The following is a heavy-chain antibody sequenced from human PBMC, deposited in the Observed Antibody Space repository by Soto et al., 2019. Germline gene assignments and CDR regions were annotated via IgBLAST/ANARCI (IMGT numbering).Heavy chain of an antibody. CDR3: AGSLRGYSYGYYYYYGMDV. CDR2: ISSSGSTI. V-gene: IGHV3-48*03. D-gene: IGHD5-18*01. Sequence: GGSLRLSCAASGFTFSSYEMNWVRQAPGKGLEWVSYISSSGSTIYYADSVKGRFTISRDNAKNSLYLQMNSLRAEDTAVYYCAGSLRGYSYGYYYYYGMDVWGQGTTVTAP. J-gene: IGHJ6*02. CDR1: GFTFSSYE.